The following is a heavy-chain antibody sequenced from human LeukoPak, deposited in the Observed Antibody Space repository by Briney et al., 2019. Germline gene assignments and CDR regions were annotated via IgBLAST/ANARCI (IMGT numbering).Heavy chain of an antibody. J-gene: IGHJ4*02. CDR2: IYHSGTT. CDR3: SGERAGTIVDY. CDR1: GFTFSNYA. Sequence: GSLRLSCTGSGFTFSNYAVAWVRQAPGKGLEWIGSIYHSGTTYDNPSLKSRVTISLDTSKNQFSLSLTSVTAADAAVYYCSGERAGTIVDYWGQGTLVTVSS. V-gene: IGHV4-38-2*02. D-gene: IGHD6-13*01.